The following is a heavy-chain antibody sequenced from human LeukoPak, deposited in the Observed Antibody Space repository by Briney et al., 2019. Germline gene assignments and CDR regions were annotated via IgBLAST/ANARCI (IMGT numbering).Heavy chain of an antibody. V-gene: IGHV4-4*07. Sequence: SETLSLTCTVSGGSISSYYCSWIRQPAGKGLEWIGRIYTRGSTNYNPSLKSRVTMSVDTSKNQFSLKLSSVTAADTAVYYCAGEGHYYDSSGYYYGGEDYWGQGTLVTVSS. D-gene: IGHD3-22*01. J-gene: IGHJ4*02. CDR1: GGSISSYY. CDR3: AGEGHYYDSSGYYYGGEDY. CDR2: IYTRGST.